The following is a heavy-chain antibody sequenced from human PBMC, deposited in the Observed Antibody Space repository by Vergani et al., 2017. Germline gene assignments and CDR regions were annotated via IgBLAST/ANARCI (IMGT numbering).Heavy chain of an antibody. CDR1: GGTFSSYA. CDR3: ASDGIAAAGTRGYFDY. D-gene: IGHD6-13*01. J-gene: IGHJ4*02. V-gene: IGHV1-69*04. Sequence: QVQLVQSGAEVKKPGSSVKVSCKASGGTFSSYAISWVRQAPGQGLEWMGRIIPILGIANYAQKFQGRVTITADKSTSTAYMELSSLRSEDTAVYYCASDGIAAAGTRGYFDYWGQGTLVTVSS. CDR2: IIPILGIA.